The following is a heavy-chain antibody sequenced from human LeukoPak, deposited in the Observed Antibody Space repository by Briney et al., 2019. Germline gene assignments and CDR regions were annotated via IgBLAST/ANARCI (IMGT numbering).Heavy chain of an antibody. J-gene: IGHJ3*02. CDR1: GGSISSSNW. CDR2: INHSGST. D-gene: IGHD6-19*01. CDR3: ARPSSGWYVRAFDI. V-gene: IGHV4-4*02. Sequence: GTLSLTCAVSGGSISSSNWWSWVRQPPGKGLEWIGEINHSGSTNYNPSLKSRVTISVDTSKNQFSLKLSSVTAADTAVYYCARPSSGWYVRAFDIWGQGTMVTVSS.